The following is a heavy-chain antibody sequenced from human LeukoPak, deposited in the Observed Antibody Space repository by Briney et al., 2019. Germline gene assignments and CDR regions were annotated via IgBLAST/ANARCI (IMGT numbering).Heavy chain of an antibody. Sequence: GGSLTLSRPASRFTDSNNYLSWVRPAPCKGGEGVAVIYSGGSTYYGDPVKGRSTISRDNSKITLYRQMNSLRAEYTGVYYCAREYTGYFDYWGQGTLVTVSS. CDR3: AREYTGYFDY. J-gene: IGHJ4*02. V-gene: IGHV3-66*02. CDR2: IYSGGST. CDR1: RFTDSNNY. D-gene: IGHD6-6*01.